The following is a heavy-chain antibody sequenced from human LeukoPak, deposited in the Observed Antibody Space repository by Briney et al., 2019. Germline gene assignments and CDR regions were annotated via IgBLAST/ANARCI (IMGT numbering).Heavy chain of an antibody. Sequence: ASVKVSCKASGYTFSRYGINWVRQAPGQGLEWMGWISGYNEKTNYAQKFQGRVTMTTDTSTSTAYMELRRLRSDDTAVYYCARDPGSFLSGSGWLNWFEPWGQGTLVTVSS. J-gene: IGHJ5*02. V-gene: IGHV1-18*01. CDR2: ISGYNEKT. CDR1: GYTFSRYG. D-gene: IGHD6-19*01. CDR3: ARDPGSFLSGSGWLNWFEP.